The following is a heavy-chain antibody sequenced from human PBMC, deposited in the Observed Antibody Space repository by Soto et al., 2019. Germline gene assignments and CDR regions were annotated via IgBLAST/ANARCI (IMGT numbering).Heavy chain of an antibody. D-gene: IGHD6-19*01. CDR2: ISGSGGST. V-gene: IGHV3-23*01. CDR1: GFTFSSYA. Sequence: GGSLRLSCAASGFTFSSYAMSWVRQAPGKGLEWVSAISGSGGSTYYADSVKGRFTISRDNSKNTLYLQMNSLRAEDTAVYYRAKDRGLIWLPDYWGQGTLVTVPS. J-gene: IGHJ4*02. CDR3: AKDRGLIWLPDY.